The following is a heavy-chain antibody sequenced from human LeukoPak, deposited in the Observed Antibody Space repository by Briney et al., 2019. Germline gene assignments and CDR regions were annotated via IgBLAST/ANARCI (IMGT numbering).Heavy chain of an antibody. Sequence: SETLSLTCTVSGGSISSYHWSWIRQPAGKGPEWIGRIYTSGSTNYNPSLKSRVTMSVDTSKNQFSLKLSSVTAADTAVYYCARFVVVPAASVYYYMDVWGKGTTVTVSS. CDR1: GGSISSYH. J-gene: IGHJ6*03. CDR3: ARFVVVPAASVYYYMDV. CDR2: IYTSGST. V-gene: IGHV4-4*07. D-gene: IGHD2-2*01.